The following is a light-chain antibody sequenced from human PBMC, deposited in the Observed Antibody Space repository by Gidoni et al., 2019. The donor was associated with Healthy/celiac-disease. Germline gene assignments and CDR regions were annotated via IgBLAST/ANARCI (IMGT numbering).Light chain of an antibody. CDR2: YAF. CDR1: QDIGSH. J-gene: IGKJ4*01. CDR3: QQANSHRALT. V-gene: IGKV1-9*01. Sequence: DIQLTQSPSFLSASVVDRVTITCRASQDIGSHIAWSQQKPGKDPKLLIYYAFILQSGVPSRFSGSGSGTEFSLTISSLQPGDLATYYCQQANSHRALTFGGGTKVDI.